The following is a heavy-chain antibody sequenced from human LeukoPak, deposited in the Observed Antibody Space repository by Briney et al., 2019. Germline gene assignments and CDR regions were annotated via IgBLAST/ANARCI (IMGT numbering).Heavy chain of an antibody. V-gene: IGHV3-74*01. CDR3: AWGGLSSPHQTL. CDR1: GFTFSSYW. J-gene: IGHJ4*02. Sequence: GGSLRLSCAASGFTFSSYWMHWVRQAPGQGLVWVSRIDGDGSSTNYADSVKGRFTISRDNAKNTLYLQMNGLRAEDTAVYYCAWGGLSSPHQTLWGQGTLVTVSS. CDR2: IDGDGSST. D-gene: IGHD3-3*01.